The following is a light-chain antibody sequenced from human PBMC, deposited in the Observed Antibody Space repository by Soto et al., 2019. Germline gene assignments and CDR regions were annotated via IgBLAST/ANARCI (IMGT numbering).Light chain of an antibody. CDR1: QRVSNY. Sequence: EIVLTQSPATPSLSPGEIATLSCRASQRVSNYLAWYQQKPDQAPRLLIYDASNRATGIPARFSGSGSGTDFTLIISSLAPEDFAVYYSQQRSSWPPTFGQGTKVEIK. CDR3: QQRSSWPPT. CDR2: DAS. V-gene: IGKV3-11*01. J-gene: IGKJ1*01.